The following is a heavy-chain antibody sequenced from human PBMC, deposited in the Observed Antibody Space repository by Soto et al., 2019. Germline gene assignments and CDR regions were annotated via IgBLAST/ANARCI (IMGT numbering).Heavy chain of an antibody. Sequence: ASVKVSCKASGYTFTSYGISWVRQAPGQGLEWMGWISAYNGNTNYAQMLQGRVTMTTDTSRSTAYMELRSLRSDDTAVYYCARGLGYSFWITMVREPYYYGMDVWGQGTTVTVSS. CDR1: GYTFTSYG. CDR3: ARGLGYSFWITMVREPYYYGMDV. CDR2: ISAYNGNT. D-gene: IGHD3-10*01. J-gene: IGHJ6*02. V-gene: IGHV1-18*01.